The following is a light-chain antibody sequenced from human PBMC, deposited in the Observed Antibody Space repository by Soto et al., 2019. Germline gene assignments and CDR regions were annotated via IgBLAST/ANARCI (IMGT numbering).Light chain of an antibody. CDR1: QSFLYSPNNKNY. V-gene: IGKV4-1*01. Sequence: DIVMTQSPDSLAVSLGERATINCKSSQSFLYSPNNKNYLAWYQQKPGQPPKLLIDWASARESGVPDRFSGSGSGTDFTLTISSLQAEDVAVYYCQQYYSTPWTFGQGTKVEIK. CDR2: WAS. J-gene: IGKJ1*01. CDR3: QQYYSTPWT.